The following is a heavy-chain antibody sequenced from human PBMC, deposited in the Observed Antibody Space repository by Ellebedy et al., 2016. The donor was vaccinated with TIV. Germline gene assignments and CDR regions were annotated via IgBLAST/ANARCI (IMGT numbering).Heavy chain of an antibody. D-gene: IGHD1-1*01. CDR1: GYDFTSFW. V-gene: IGHV5-51*01. CDR2: VYPGDSDT. J-gene: IGHJ6*02. Sequence: GESLKISCKASGYDFTSFWIGWVRQMPGSGLEWLGIVYPGDSDTRYSPSFQGQGTISVDKSITTVFLHWSSLKASDTAIYYCARPLLEDYYYGMDVWGQGTSVTVSS. CDR3: ARPLLEDYYYGMDV.